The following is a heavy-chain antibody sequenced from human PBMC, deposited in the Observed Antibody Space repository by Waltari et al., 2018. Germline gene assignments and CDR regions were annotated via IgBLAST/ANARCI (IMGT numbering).Heavy chain of an antibody. CDR3: ARLYDASAYYNTYRDP. V-gene: IGHV1-18*01. Sequence: QVQLVQSGAEVRKPGASVKVSCKASGYTFSNYGIAWVRQAPGQGLEWMGWIGGYDGDTKYAREFGGRLTVTTDTSTNTAHMGLRSLRSYDTAVYYCARLYDASAYYNTYRDPWGQGALVTVSS. D-gene: IGHD3-22*01. J-gene: IGHJ5*02. CDR2: IGGYDGDT. CDR1: GYTFSNYG.